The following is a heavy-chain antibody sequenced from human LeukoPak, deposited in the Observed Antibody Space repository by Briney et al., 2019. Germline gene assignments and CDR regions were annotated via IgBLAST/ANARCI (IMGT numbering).Heavy chain of an antibody. CDR1: GGSISSSNW. V-gene: IGHV4-4*02. D-gene: IGHD6-19*01. CDR2: IYHSGST. Sequence: SGTLSLTCAVSGGSISSSNWWSWVRQPPGKGLEGIGEIYHSGSTNYNPSLKSRVTISVDKSKNQFSLKLSSVPAADTAVYYCARGSGIAVAGTNFDYWGQGTLVTVSS. J-gene: IGHJ4*02. CDR3: ARGSGIAVAGTNFDY.